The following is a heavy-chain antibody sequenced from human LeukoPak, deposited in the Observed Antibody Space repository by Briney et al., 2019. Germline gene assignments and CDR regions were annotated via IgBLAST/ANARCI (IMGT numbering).Heavy chain of an antibody. CDR2: IYYSGST. CDR3: ARAGEWELAYYFDY. CDR1: GGSISSYY. J-gene: IGHJ4*02. D-gene: IGHD1-26*01. V-gene: IGHV4-59*08. Sequence: TSSETLSLTCTVSGGSISSYYWSWIRQLPGKGLEWIGYIYYSGSTNYNPSLKSRVTISVDTSKNQFSLKLSSVTAADTAVYYCARAGEWELAYYFDYWGQGTLVTVSS.